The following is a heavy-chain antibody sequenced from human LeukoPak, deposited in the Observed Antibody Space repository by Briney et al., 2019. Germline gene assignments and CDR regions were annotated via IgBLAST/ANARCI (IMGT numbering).Heavy chain of an antibody. V-gene: IGHV4-30-4*08. CDR3: ARAKEKIAVAGNYYYYMDV. D-gene: IGHD6-19*01. J-gene: IGHJ6*03. Sequence: PSETLSLTCTVSGGSISSGDYYWSWLRQPPGKDLEWIGYIYYSGSTYSNPSLKSRVTISVDTSKNQFSLKLSSVTAADTAVHYCARAKEKIAVAGNYYYYMDVWGKGTTVTVSS. CDR1: GGSISSGDYY. CDR2: IYYSGST.